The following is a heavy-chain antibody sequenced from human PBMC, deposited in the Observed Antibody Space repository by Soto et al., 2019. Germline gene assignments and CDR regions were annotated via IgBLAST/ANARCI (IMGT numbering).Heavy chain of an antibody. Sequence: QQQLLESGGGVVQPGTSLRVSCAASGFRFENSDMVWVRQAPGKGLEWVAAISYFGNDKDYADSVRGRFTVSRDNNNDILYLQMSSLRPEDTAVYYCAKVTSYRDYAWLDPWGQGTLVTVSS. CDR2: ISYFGNDK. J-gene: IGHJ5*02. CDR3: AKVTSYRDYAWLDP. V-gene: IGHV3-30*18. CDR1: GFRFENSD. D-gene: IGHD4-17*01.